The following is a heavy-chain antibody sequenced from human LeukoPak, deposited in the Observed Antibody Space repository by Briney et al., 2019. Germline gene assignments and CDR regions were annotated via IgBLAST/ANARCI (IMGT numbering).Heavy chain of an antibody. CDR1: GGTFSSYA. CDR3: ARDGSYSGSSNHFDY. J-gene: IGHJ4*02. V-gene: IGHV1-69*13. CDR2: IIPIFGTA. D-gene: IGHD1-26*01. Sequence: SVKVSSKASGGTFSSYAISWVRQAPGQGLEWMGGIIPIFGTANYAQKFQGRVTITADESTSTAYMELSSLRSEDTAVYYCARDGSYSGSSNHFDYWGQGTLVTVSS.